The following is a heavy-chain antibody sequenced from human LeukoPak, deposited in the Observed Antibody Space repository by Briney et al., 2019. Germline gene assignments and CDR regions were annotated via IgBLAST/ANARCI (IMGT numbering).Heavy chain of an antibody. CDR3: ARHRMYYYDSSGRGVADAFDI. D-gene: IGHD3-22*01. V-gene: IGHV4-39*01. J-gene: IGHJ3*02. Sequence: SETLSLTCTVSDGSISSSSYYWGWIRQPPGKGLDWIGSTYYSGSTYYNPSLKSRVTISVDTSKNQFSLKLSSVTAADTAVYYCARHRMYYYDSSGRGVADAFDIWGQGTMVTVSS. CDR1: DGSISSSSYY. CDR2: TYYSGST.